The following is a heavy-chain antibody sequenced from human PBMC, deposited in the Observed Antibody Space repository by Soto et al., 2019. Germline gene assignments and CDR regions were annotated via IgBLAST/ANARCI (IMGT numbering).Heavy chain of an antibody. V-gene: IGHV1-3*01. CDR1: GYSFTSFP. D-gene: IGHD3-10*01. CDR2: INAANGYT. Sequence: QVQLVQSGAEVKKPGASVKVSCKASGYSFTSFPIHWVRQAPGQGLECMGWINAANGYTRYSQKFQGRVTITRDTSATTAYMDLSSLTSEDTAVYYCARGGGLDDWGQGTLITVSS. J-gene: IGHJ4*02. CDR3: ARGGGLDD.